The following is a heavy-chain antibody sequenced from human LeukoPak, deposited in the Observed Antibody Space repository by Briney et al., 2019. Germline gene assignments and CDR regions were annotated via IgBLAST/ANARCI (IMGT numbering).Heavy chain of an antibody. CDR1: GGSFSGYY. CDR3: ARGWMEIRAFDI. Sequence: PAKTLSLTCAVYGGSFSGYYWSWIRQPPGKGLEWIGEINHSGSTNYNPSLKSRVTISVDTSKNQFSLKLSSVTAADTAVYYCARGWMEIRAFDIWGQGTMVTVSS. D-gene: IGHD2-2*03. CDR2: INHSGST. J-gene: IGHJ3*02. V-gene: IGHV4-34*01.